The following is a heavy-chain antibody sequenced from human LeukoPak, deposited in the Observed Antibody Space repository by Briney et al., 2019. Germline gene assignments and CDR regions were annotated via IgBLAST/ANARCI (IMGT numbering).Heavy chain of an antibody. J-gene: IGHJ3*02. CDR2: INWNGGST. CDR1: GFTFDDYG. Sequence: GGSLRLSCAASGFTFDDYGMSWVRQAPGKGLEWVPGINWNGGSTGYADSVKGRFTISRDNAKNSLYLQMNSLRAEDTALYYCARDITDTAMVAWNDAFDIWGQGTMVTVSS. V-gene: IGHV3-20*04. CDR3: ARDITDTAMVAWNDAFDI. D-gene: IGHD5-18*01.